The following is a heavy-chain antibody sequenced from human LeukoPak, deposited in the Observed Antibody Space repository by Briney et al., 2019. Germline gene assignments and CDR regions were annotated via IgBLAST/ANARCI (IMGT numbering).Heavy chain of an antibody. CDR1: GFMFRKYG. CDR3: TNIVVQGHISRGDY. Sequence: GGSLRLSCAASGFMFRKYGMSWVRQAPGKGLEWVSSIDSTGDDTDYADSVKGRFTISRDNSKNMLFLQMNSLRAEDLAVYYCTNIVVQGHISRGDYWGQGTLVTVSS. CDR2: IDSTGDDT. J-gene: IGHJ4*02. V-gene: IGHV3-23*05. D-gene: IGHD2-15*01.